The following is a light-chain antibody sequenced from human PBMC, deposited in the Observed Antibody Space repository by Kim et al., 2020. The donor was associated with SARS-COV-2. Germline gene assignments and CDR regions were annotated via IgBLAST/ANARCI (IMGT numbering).Light chain of an antibody. V-gene: IGLV3-19*01. Sequence: SSEVTQDPAVSVALGQTVRITCQGDSLRSYYASWYQQKPGQAPVLVIYGKNNRPSGIPDRFSGSSSGNTASLTITGAQAEDDADYYCNSRDSSGGHFVFG. CDR2: GKN. CDR3: NSRDSSGGHFV. CDR1: SLRSYY. J-gene: IGLJ1*01.